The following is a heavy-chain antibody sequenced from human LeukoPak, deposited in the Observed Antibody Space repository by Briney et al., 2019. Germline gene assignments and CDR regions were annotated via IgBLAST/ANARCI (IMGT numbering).Heavy chain of an antibody. CDR2: IRYDGSNK. Sequence: PGGSLRLSCAASGFTFSSYGMHRVRQAPGKGLEWVAFIRYDGSNKYYADSVKGRFTISRDNSKNTLYLQMNSLRAEDTAVYYCAKGASDILDYWGQGTLVTVSS. V-gene: IGHV3-30*02. J-gene: IGHJ4*02. D-gene: IGHD3-9*01. CDR1: GFTFSSYG. CDR3: AKGASDILDY.